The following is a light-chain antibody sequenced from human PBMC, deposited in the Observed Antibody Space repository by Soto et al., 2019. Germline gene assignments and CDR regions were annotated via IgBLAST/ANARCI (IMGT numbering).Light chain of an antibody. V-gene: IGKV3D-15*01. Sequence: DIVMTQSPATLSVYPGERATLSCRASQSVGSDLAWYQQRPGQAPRLLIYGASNRATGIPVRFSGSGSGTDFTLTISGLEPEDFAVYYCQQYGSSSITFGQGTRLEIK. CDR1: QSVGSD. CDR3: QQYGSSSIT. J-gene: IGKJ5*01. CDR2: GAS.